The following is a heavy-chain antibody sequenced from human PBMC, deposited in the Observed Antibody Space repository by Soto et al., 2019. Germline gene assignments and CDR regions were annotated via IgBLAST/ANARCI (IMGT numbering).Heavy chain of an antibody. D-gene: IGHD2-8*01. J-gene: IGHJ6*02. Sequence: GGSLRLSCAASGFNFDDYTLHWVRQVPGKGLEWVSLISWDGRGTYYADSVKGRFTVSRDNSENSLYLQMNSLRSEDTALYYCAKDLNTGRYEGVDVWGQGTTVTVSS. V-gene: IGHV3-43*01. CDR2: ISWDGRGT. CDR1: GFNFDDYT. CDR3: AKDLNTGRYEGVDV.